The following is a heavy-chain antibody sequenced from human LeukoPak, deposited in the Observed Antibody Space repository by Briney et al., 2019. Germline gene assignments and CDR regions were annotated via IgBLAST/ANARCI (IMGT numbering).Heavy chain of an antibody. CDR1: GYTFTGYY. Sequence: ASVKVSCEASGYTFTGYYMHWVRQAPGQGLEWMGRINPNSGGTNYAQKFQGRVTMTRDTSISTAYMELSRLRSDDTAVYYCASGVQDYYDSSGYYFGLDYYYYGMDVWGQGTTVTVSS. CDR2: INPNSGGT. CDR3: ASGVQDYYDSSGYYFGLDYYYYGMDV. J-gene: IGHJ6*02. V-gene: IGHV1-2*06. D-gene: IGHD3-22*01.